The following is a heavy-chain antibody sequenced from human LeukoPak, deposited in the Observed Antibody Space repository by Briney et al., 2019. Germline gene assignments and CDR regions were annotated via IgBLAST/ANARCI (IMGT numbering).Heavy chain of an antibody. V-gene: IGHV1-8*01. D-gene: IGHD3-16*01. J-gene: IGHJ5*01. CDR2: MNPNSGNT. CDR3: AKFLNFEKDYYDSLADS. CDR1: GYTFTSYD. Sequence: ASVKVSCKASGYTFTSYDINWVRQATGQGLEWMGWMNPNSGNTGYAQKFQGRVTMTRNTSISTAYMELSSLRSEDTAVYYCAKFLNFEKDYYDSLADSWGQGTLVTVSS.